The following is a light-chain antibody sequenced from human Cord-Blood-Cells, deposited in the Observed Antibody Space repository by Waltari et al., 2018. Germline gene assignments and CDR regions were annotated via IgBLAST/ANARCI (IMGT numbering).Light chain of an antibody. CDR2: WAS. CDR1: QSVLYSSNNKNY. J-gene: IGKJ2*03. Sequence: DIVMTQYPDSLAVSLGERATINCTSSQSVLYSSNNKNYLAWYQQKPGQPPKLLIYWASTRESGVPDRFSGSGSGTDFTLTISSLQAEDVAVYYCQQYYSTPLYSFGQGTKLEIK. CDR3: QQYYSTPLYS. V-gene: IGKV4-1*01.